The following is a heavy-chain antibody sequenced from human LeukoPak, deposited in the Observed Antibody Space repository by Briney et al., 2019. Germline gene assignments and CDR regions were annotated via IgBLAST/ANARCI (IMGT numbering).Heavy chain of an antibody. D-gene: IGHD2-15*01. CDR3: ARRGGYYFDY. J-gene: IGHJ4*02. CDR2: IYPPDSDT. Sequence: GESLKISCKGSGYSFTGYWIGWVRQLPAKGLEWMGIIYPPDSDTTYSPSFQGQVTISTDKSISTAYLQWSSLKASDTAMYYCARRGGYYFDYWGQGTLVTVSS. CDR1: GYSFTGYW. V-gene: IGHV5-51*01.